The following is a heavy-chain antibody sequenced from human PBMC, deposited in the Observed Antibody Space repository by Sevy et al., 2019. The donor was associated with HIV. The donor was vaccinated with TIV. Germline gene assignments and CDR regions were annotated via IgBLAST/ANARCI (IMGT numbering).Heavy chain of an antibody. CDR3: ARYRVAGNFDY. CDR2: INHSGST. J-gene: IGHJ4*02. CDR1: GGSFSGYY. V-gene: IGHV4-34*01. D-gene: IGHD6-19*01. Sequence: SETLSLTCAVYGGSFSGYYWSWIRQPPGKGLEWIGEINHSGSTNYNPSLKSRVTISVDTSKIQFSLKLSSVTAADPAVYYGARYRVAGNFDYWGQGTLVTVSS.